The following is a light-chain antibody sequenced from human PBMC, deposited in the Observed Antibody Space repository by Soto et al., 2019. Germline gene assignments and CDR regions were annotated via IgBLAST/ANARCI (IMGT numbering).Light chain of an antibody. V-gene: IGKV3D-20*02. CDR1: QSVSNNY. CDR2: GAA. CDR3: QQRSNWPLT. J-gene: IGKJ4*01. Sequence: LTKVPCSLPLPPRPRAPLSYRASQSVSNNYLAGYQQKPGQAPRLLIYGAANRATGIPDRFSGSGSGTDVTLTISRREPEDFVVYYCQQRSNWPLTFGRGTKVDI.